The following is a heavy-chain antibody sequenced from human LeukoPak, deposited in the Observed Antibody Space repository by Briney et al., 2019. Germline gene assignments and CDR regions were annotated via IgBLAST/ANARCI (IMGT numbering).Heavy chain of an antibody. CDR3: ARGHGVVAASDDAFDI. V-gene: IGHV3-21*01. D-gene: IGHD2-2*01. J-gene: IGHJ3*02. CDR2: ISTSSIYI. CDR1: GFAFSSYS. Sequence: GGSLRLSCAASGFAFSSYSMNWVRQAPGKGLEWVSSISTSSIYIYYADSMKGRFTISRDNAKKSLYLQMNSLRAEDTAVYYCARGHGVVAASDDAFDIWGQGTMVTVSS.